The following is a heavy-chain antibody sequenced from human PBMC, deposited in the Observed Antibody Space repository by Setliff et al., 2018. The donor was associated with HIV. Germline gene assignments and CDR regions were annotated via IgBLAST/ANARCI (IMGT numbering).Heavy chain of an antibody. CDR1: GGSSSTHA. Sequence: ASVKVSCKASGGSSSTHAMNWVRQAPGQGLEWMGWINTYTGNPTYAQDFTGRFVFSLDTSVSTAYLQISSLKAEDIAVYYCARDGYYYDSSGHLAYYFDYWGQGTLVTVSS. V-gene: IGHV7-4-1*02. D-gene: IGHD3-22*01. CDR3: ARDGYYYDSSGHLAYYFDY. J-gene: IGHJ4*02. CDR2: INTYTGNP.